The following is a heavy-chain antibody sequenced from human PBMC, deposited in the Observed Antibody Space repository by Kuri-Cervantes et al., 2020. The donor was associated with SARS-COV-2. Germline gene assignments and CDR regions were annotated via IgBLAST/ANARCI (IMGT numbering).Heavy chain of an antibody. J-gene: IGHJ6*03. Sequence: SQTLSLTCAVSGYSISSGYYWGWIRQPPGKGLEWIGSIYHSGSTYYNPSLKSRVTISVDTSKNQFSLKLSSVTAADTAVYYCAREVGLVPAAILLDYYYYMDVWGKGTTVTDSS. CDR3: AREVGLVPAAILLDYYYYMDV. V-gene: IGHV4-38-2*02. CDR2: IYHSGST. CDR1: GYSISSGYY. D-gene: IGHD2-2*02.